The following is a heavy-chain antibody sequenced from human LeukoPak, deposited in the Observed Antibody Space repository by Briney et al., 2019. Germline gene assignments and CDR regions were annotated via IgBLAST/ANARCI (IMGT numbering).Heavy chain of an antibody. CDR2: IRQDGGTK. D-gene: IGHD1-26*01. CDR1: GFTFSNYW. V-gene: IGHV3-7*01. CDR3: ARDQAPSLSGGHYDAFDI. Sequence: PGGSLRLSCAASGFTFSNYWMTWLRQAPGRGLEWVANIRQDGGTKYYVDSVKGRFTISRDNAMNSLYLQMNSLRAEDTAVYYCARDQAPSLSGGHYDAFDIWGQGTVVTVSS. J-gene: IGHJ3*02.